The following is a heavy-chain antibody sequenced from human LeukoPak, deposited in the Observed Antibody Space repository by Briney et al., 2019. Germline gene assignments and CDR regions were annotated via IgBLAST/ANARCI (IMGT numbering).Heavy chain of an antibody. CDR3: ARAQGNGLIDF. V-gene: IGHV4-39*01. Sequence: SETLSLTCTVSGDSISSSKKYWGWVRQPPGKGLVWIGSIYYSGNTYYNPSLKSRVTISLDTSRNQFSLRLSSVTAADTADYYCARAQGNGLIDFWGQGTLVTVSS. CDR2: IYYSGNT. D-gene: IGHD3/OR15-3a*01. J-gene: IGHJ4*02. CDR1: GDSISSSKKY.